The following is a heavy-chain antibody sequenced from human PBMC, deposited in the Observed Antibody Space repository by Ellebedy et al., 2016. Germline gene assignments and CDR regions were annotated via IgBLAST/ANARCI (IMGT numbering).Heavy chain of an antibody. CDR1: GFTFSSYA. Sequence: GESLKISXAASGFTFSSYAMSWVRQAPGKGLEWVSAISGSGGSTYYADSVKGRFTISRDNSKNTLYLQMNSLRAEDTAVYYCARDQGSFDYWGQGTLVTVSS. CDR2: ISGSGGST. V-gene: IGHV3-23*01. J-gene: IGHJ4*02. D-gene: IGHD3-10*01. CDR3: ARDQGSFDY.